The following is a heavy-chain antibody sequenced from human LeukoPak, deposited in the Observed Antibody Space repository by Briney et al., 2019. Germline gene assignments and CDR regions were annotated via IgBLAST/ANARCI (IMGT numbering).Heavy chain of an antibody. V-gene: IGHV3-21*01. Sequence: PGGSLRLSCAASGFTFSSYSMNWVRQAPGKGLEWVSSISSSSSYIYYADSVKGRFTISRDNAKNSLYLQMNSLRAEDTAVYYCARSAGGSIRKDFDYWGQGTLVTVSS. CDR2: ISSSSSYI. J-gene: IGHJ4*02. CDR3: ARSAGGSIRKDFDY. CDR1: GFTFSSYS. D-gene: IGHD3-16*01.